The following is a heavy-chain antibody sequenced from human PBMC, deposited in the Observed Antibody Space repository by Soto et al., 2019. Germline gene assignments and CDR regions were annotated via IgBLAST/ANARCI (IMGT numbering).Heavy chain of an antibody. J-gene: IGHJ3*02. CDR2: ISSSSSYI. V-gene: IGHV3-21*01. CDR1: GFTFSSYS. D-gene: IGHD3-10*01. Sequence: EVQLVESGGGLVKPGGSLRLSCAASGFTFSSYSMNWVRQAPGKGLEWVSSISSSSSYIYYADSVKGRFTISRDNAKNSLYLQMNSLRAEDTAVYYCARDRTETRGAFDIWGQGTMVTVSS. CDR3: ARDRTETRGAFDI.